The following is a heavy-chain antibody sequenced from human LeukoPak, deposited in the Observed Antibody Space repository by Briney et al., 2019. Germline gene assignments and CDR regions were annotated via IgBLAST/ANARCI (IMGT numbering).Heavy chain of an antibody. J-gene: IGHJ5*02. Sequence: SETLSLTCAVYGGSFSGYYWSWIRQPAGKGLEWIGRIYTSGSTNYNPSLKSRVTMSVDTSKNQFSLKLSSVTAADTAVYYCARDSPPGLYYYGSGSYNWFDPWGQGTLVTVSS. V-gene: IGHV4-4*07. D-gene: IGHD3-10*01. CDR2: IYTSGST. CDR1: GGSFSGYY. CDR3: ARDSPPGLYYYGSGSYNWFDP.